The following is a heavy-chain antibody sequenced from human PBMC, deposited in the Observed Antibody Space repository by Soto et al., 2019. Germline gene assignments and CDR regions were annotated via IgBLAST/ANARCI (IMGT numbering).Heavy chain of an antibody. D-gene: IGHD3-3*01. Sequence: PSETLYLTCTASGGSISSYYWSWIRQPPGNGLEWIGYIYSSGSNNYNPSLKSRVTISVDTSKKQFSLKLSSVTAADTAVYYCVRVDIITIFGVVTSQAFDIWGQGTMVTVSS. CDR2: IYSSGSN. CDR3: VRVDIITIFGVVTSQAFDI. J-gene: IGHJ3*02. V-gene: IGHV4-59*01. CDR1: GGSISSYY.